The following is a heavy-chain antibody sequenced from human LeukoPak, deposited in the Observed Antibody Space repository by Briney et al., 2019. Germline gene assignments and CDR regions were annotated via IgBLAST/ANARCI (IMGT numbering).Heavy chain of an antibody. CDR1: GFTFSSYS. V-gene: IGHV3-21*01. Sequence: GGSLRLSCAASGFTFSSYSMNWVRQAPGKGLEWVSSISSSSYMYYADSVKGRFTISRDNAENSLYLQMNSLRAEDTAVYYCARSTAMANNNFDFWGQGTLVTVSS. J-gene: IGHJ4*02. CDR2: ISSSSYM. CDR3: ARSTAMANNNFDF. D-gene: IGHD5-18*01.